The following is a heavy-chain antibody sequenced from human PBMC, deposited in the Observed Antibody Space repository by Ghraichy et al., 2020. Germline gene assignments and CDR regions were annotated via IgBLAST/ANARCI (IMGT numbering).Heavy chain of an antibody. CDR1: GFTFSSYG. V-gene: IGHV3-33*01. CDR2: TWYDGTNK. D-gene: IGHD6-19*01. CDR3: ARGPDTYSDWYGYFQH. J-gene: IGHJ1*01. Sequence: GGSPRLSCAASGFTFSSYGMHWVRQAPGKGLEWVAVTWYDGTNKYYADSVKGRFTISRDNSKNTLYLQMNSLRAEDTAVYYCARGPDTYSDWYGYFQHWGQGSLVTVAS.